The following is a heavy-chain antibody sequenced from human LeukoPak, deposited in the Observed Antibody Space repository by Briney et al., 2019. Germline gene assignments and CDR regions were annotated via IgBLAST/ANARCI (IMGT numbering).Heavy chain of an antibody. CDR2: IYYSGNP. CDR3: ASQLDTTGYYTGFIDS. J-gene: IGHJ4*02. CDR1: GGSISNSSYY. V-gene: IGHV4-39*01. Sequence: SETLSLTCTASGGSISNSSYYWAWIRQPPGKGLEWIGSIYYSGNPFYNPSLKSRVTILVDTSNNQFSLEVDSVTAADTAMYYCASQLDTTGYYTGFIDSWGQGALVTVSS. D-gene: IGHD3/OR15-3a*01.